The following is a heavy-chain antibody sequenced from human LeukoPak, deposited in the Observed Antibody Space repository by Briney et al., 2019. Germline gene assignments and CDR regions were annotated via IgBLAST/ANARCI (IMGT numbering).Heavy chain of an antibody. CDR3: ARERYGDYEGGFDY. J-gene: IGHJ4*02. CDR2: ISYDGSNK. Sequence: PGRSLRLSCAASAFTFSSYARHWVRQAPGKGLEWVAVISYDGSNKYYVDSVKGRFTISRDNSKNTLYVQMNSLRAEDTAVYYCARERYGDYEGGFDYWGQGTMVTVSS. D-gene: IGHD4-17*01. CDR1: AFTFSSYA. V-gene: IGHV3-30-3*01.